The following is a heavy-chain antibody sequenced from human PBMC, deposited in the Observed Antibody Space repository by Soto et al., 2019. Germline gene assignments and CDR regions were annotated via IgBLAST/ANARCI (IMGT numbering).Heavy chain of an antibody. Sequence: QVQLVESGGGVVQPGRSLRLSCAASGFTFSSYGMHWVRQAPGKGLEWVAVIWYDGSNKYYADSVKGRFTISRDNSKNTLYQQKNSLRAEDTAVYYCATNSLVRKTGTYGDDEQDYYYYMDVWGKGTTVTVSS. J-gene: IGHJ6*03. CDR2: IWYDGSNK. CDR1: GFTFSSYG. D-gene: IGHD4-17*01. V-gene: IGHV3-33*01. CDR3: ATNSLVRKTGTYGDDEQDYYYYMDV.